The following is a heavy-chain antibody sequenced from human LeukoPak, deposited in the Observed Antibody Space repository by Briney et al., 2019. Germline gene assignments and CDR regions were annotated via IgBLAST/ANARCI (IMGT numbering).Heavy chain of an antibody. J-gene: IGHJ4*02. CDR1: GGSFSGYY. CDR2: INHSGST. V-gene: IGHV4-34*01. CDR3: ARDGYDSGMIFDY. Sequence: SETLSLTRAVYGGSFSGYYWSWIRQPPGKGLEWIGEINHSGSTNYNPSLKSRVTISVDTSKNQFSLKLSSVTAADTAVYYCARDGYDSGMIFDYWGQGTLVTVSS. D-gene: IGHD5-12*01.